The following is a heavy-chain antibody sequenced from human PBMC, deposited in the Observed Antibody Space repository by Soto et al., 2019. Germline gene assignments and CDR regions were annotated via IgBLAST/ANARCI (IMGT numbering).Heavy chain of an antibody. J-gene: IGHJ5*02. CDR3: ARDHVARGVINWFDP. D-gene: IGHD3-10*01. Sequence: SETLSLTCTVSGGSVSSGSYYWSWIRQPPGKGLEWIGHIYYSGSTNYNPSLKSRVTISVDTSKNQFSLKLSSVTAADTAVYHCARDHVARGVINWFDPWGQGTLVTVSS. V-gene: IGHV4-61*01. CDR2: IYYSGST. CDR1: GGSVSSGSYY.